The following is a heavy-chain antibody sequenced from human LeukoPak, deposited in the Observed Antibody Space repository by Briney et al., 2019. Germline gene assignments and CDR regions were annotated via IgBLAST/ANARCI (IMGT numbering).Heavy chain of an antibody. CDR3: AKLREWELPDLFDY. CDR2: INPNSGGT. V-gene: IGHV1-2*02. D-gene: IGHD1-26*01. Sequence: ASVKVPCKASGYTFTGYYMHWVRQAPGQGLEWMGWINPNSGGTNYAQKFQGRVTMTTDTSTSTAYMELRSLRAEDTAVYYCAKLREWELPDLFDYWGQGTLVTVSS. CDR1: GYTFTGYY. J-gene: IGHJ4*02.